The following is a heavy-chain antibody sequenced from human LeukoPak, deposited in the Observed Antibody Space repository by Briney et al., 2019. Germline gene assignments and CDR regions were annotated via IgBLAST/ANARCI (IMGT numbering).Heavy chain of an antibody. CDR1: GFTFSSYW. CDR3: AKYYDFWSGYLPFDY. V-gene: IGHV3-7*01. D-gene: IGHD3-3*01. CDR2: IKQDGSEK. J-gene: IGHJ4*02. Sequence: GGSLRLSCAASGFTFSSYWMSWVRQAPGKGLEWVANIKQDGSEKYYVDSVKGRFTISRDNAENSLYPQMNSLRAEDTAMYYCAKYYDFWSGYLPFDYWGQGTLVTVSS.